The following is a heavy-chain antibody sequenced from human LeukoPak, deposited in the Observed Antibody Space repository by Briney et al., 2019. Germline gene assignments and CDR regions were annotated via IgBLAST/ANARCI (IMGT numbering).Heavy chain of an antibody. Sequence: GGSLRLSCTVSGFTFSSYWMTWVRQVPGKGLQWVANINQGGREKYYMDSMKGRLNISRDNTENSVFLQLTSLRPEDTGIYFCAKGRDYGDFWGQGTLVAVSS. J-gene: IGHJ4*02. CDR3: AKGRDYGDF. CDR1: GFTFSSYW. CDR2: INQGGREK. V-gene: IGHV3-7*01.